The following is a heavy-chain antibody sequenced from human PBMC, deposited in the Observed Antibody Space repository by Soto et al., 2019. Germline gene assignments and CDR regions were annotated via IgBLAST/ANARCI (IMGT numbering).Heavy chain of an antibody. V-gene: IGHV3-23*01. CDR3: AKDFSPGYYGFSGHYLYYYGLDV. CDR2: ISGSAGST. D-gene: IGHD3-10*01. J-gene: IGHJ6*02. CDR1: GFTFSSYA. Sequence: GGPPRLSCAASGFTFSSYAMCWVRQTPGKGREWVSAISGSAGSTYYADSVKGRFTISRDNSKNTLYLQMIRLRAEDTAVYYCAKDFSPGYYGFSGHYLYYYGLDVWGQGTKVTVSS.